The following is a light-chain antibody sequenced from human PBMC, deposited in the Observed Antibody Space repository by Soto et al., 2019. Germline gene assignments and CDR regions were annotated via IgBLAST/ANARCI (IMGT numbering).Light chain of an antibody. J-gene: IGKJ1*01. CDR2: DAS. CDR3: QYYRSLPPMWT. CDR1: QSVAGNF. V-gene: IGKV3D-20*01. Sequence: EIVLTQSPAALSLSPGERATLSCGASQSVAGNFLAWYQHKPGLAPRLLIYDASIRANGIPDRFSRGGSGTDFTLTISRLEPEDSAVYYCQYYRSLPPMWTFGLGTKVEI.